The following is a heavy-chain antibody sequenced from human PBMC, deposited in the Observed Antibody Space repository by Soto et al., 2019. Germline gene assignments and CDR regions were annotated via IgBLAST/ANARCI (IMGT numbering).Heavy chain of an antibody. CDR3: ATYLDCSGGSCYSGFDY. Sequence: PSETLSLTCAVYGGSFSGYYWSWIRQPPGKGLEWIGEINHSGSTNYNPSLKSRVTISVDTSKNQFSLKLSSVTAADTAVYYCATYLDCSGGSCYSGFDYWGQGTLVTVS. J-gene: IGHJ4*02. CDR1: GGSFSGYY. D-gene: IGHD2-15*01. CDR2: INHSGST. V-gene: IGHV4-34*01.